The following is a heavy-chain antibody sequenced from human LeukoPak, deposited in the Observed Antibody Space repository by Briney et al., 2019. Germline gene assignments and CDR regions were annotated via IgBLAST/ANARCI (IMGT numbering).Heavy chain of an antibody. CDR1: GGSISSGGYS. V-gene: IGHV4-30-2*02. CDR3: ARSYGSGSYFEN. Sequence: SQTLSLTCAVSGGSISSGGYSWSWIRQPPGKGLEWIGYIYHSGSTYYSPSFKSRATISIDTSKNQFSLKLYSVTAADTAVYSCARSYGSGSYFENWGQGTLVTVSS. CDR2: IYHSGST. J-gene: IGHJ4*02. D-gene: IGHD3-10*01.